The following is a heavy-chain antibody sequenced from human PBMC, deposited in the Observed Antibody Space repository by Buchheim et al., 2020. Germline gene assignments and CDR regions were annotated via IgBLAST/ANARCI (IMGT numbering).Heavy chain of an antibody. D-gene: IGHD3-16*02. Sequence: EVQLVESGGGLVQPGGSLRLSCAASGFTFSTYSMNWVRQAPGKGLEWVSYISSSSSHTSYADSVKGRFTISRDNAKNSLYLQMNSLRDEDTAVYYCATQKNRYFDYWGQGTL. CDR1: GFTFSTYS. CDR3: ATQKNRYFDY. V-gene: IGHV3-48*02. J-gene: IGHJ4*02. CDR2: ISSSSSHT.